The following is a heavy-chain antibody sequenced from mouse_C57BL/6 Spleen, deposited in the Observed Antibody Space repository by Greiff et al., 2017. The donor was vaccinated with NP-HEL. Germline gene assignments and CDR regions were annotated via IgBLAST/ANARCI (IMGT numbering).Heavy chain of an antibody. CDR3: AIDYGSTPFAY. Sequence: EVKVVESGGGLVKPGGSLKLSCAASGFTFSDYGMHWVRQAPEKGLEWVAYISSGSSTIYYADTVKGRFTISRDNAKNTLFLQMTSLRSEDTAMYYCAIDYGSTPFAYWGQGTLVTVSA. CDR2: ISSGSSTI. V-gene: IGHV5-17*01. CDR1: GFTFSDYG. J-gene: IGHJ3*01. D-gene: IGHD1-1*01.